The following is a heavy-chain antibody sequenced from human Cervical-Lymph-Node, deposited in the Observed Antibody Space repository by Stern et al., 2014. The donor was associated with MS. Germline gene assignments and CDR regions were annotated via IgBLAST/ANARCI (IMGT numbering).Heavy chain of an antibody. CDR3: ARTFVSNSWYYFDN. J-gene: IGHJ4*02. CDR2: INPNSGGT. D-gene: IGHD6-13*01. V-gene: IGHV1-2*02. CDR1: GYTFSDSY. Sequence: QMQLVESGADXXXXXASVKVSCKASGYTFSDSYIHWVRQAPGQGLEXXXXINPNSGGTKDAREFQGRVTQTRDTSISTAYLELSGLRSDDTAMYYCARTFVSNSWYYFDNWGQGTLVTVSS.